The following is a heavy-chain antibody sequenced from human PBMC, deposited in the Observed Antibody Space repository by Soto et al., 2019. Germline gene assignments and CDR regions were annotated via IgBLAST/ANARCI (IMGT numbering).Heavy chain of an antibody. CDR3: TTDGVVVPAAIGWFDP. CDR2: IKSKTDGGTT. J-gene: IGHJ5*02. D-gene: IGHD2-2*01. V-gene: IGHV3-15*01. Sequence: LRLSCAASGFTFSNAWMSWVRQAPGKGLEWVGCIKSKTDGGTTDYAAPVKGRFTISRDDSKNTLYLQMNSLKTEDTAVYYCTTDGVVVPAAIGWFDPWGQGTLVTVSS. CDR1: GFTFSNAW.